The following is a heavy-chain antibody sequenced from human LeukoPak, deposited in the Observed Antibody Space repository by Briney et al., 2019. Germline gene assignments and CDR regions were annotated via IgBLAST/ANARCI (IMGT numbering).Heavy chain of an antibody. D-gene: IGHD5-12*01. Sequence: SETLSLTCGVYGGSFSGYYCSWIRQPPGKGLEWIGEINDSGRSNYKSSLKSRVTISVDTSKNQFSLKLSSVTAADTAVYYCARDTTDIVATISKYYYYMDVWGKGTTVTVSS. V-gene: IGHV4-34*01. CDR2: INDSGRS. J-gene: IGHJ6*03. CDR3: ARDTTDIVATISKYYYYMDV. CDR1: GGSFSGYY.